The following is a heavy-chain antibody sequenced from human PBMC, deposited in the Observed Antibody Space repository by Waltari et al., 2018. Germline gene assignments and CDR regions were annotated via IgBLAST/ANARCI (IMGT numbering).Heavy chain of an antibody. CDR3: ARLSMVRYYYYMDV. D-gene: IGHD3-10*01. CDR2: IYYSGST. CDR1: GGSIRSSSYY. J-gene: IGHJ6*03. V-gene: IGHV4-39*07. Sequence: QLQLQESGPGLVKPSETLSLTCTVSGGSIRSSSYYWGWIRQPPGKGLEWIGSIYYSGSTYYNPSLKSRVTISVDTSKNQFSLKLSSVTAADTAVYYCARLSMVRYYYYMDVWGKGTTVTVSS.